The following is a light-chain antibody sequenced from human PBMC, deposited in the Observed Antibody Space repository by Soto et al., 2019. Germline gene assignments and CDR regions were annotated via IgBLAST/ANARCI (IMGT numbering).Light chain of an antibody. CDR3: QQANSFPLT. Sequence: DIQMTQSPSTLSASVGDGVTITCRASQRISTWLAWYQQKPGKAPKLLISDASSLETGVLSRFSGSRSGTDFTLTISSLQPEDFATYYCQQANSFPLTFGQGTRLEI. CDR2: DAS. V-gene: IGKV1-5*01. CDR1: QRISTW. J-gene: IGKJ5*01.